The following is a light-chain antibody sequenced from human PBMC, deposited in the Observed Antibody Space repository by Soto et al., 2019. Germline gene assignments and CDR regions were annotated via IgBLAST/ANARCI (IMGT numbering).Light chain of an antibody. CDR2: AAS. V-gene: IGKV3-15*01. J-gene: IGKJ3*01. Sequence: ERVLTQSPAILSVSPGERATLSCRASESVSSHLAWYQQKPGQAPSLLIYAASTRATGVPARFSASGSGTEFTLTISSLQSEDFALYYCQQYDKWPLTFGPGTKVDI. CDR1: ESVSSH. CDR3: QQYDKWPLT.